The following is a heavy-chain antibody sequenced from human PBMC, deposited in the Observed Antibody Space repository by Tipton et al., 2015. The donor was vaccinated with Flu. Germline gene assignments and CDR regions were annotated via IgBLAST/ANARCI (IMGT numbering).Heavy chain of an antibody. CDR1: GGSISSGGEY. CDR3: ARGVDSSSSYPGY. J-gene: IGHJ4*02. CDR2: IYYSGRT. V-gene: IGHV4-31*03. D-gene: IGHD3-22*01. Sequence: TLSLTCSVSGGSISSGGEYWIWIRQHPGKGLEWIASIYYSGRTYYNPSLESRVTMSVDTSKNQFSLKLSSVTAADTSVYYCARGVDSSSSYPGYWGQETLVAVSS.